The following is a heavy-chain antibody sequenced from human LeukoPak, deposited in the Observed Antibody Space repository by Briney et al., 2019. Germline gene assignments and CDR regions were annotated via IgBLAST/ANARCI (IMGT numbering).Heavy chain of an antibody. V-gene: IGHV3-30*02. J-gene: IGHJ6*04. CDR2: IRYEGNEK. CDR3: AELGITMIGGV. CDR1: GFTFSYYG. Sequence: GGSLRLSCAASGFTFSYYGMHWVRQAPGKGLEWVAFIRYEGNEKFYADSVKGRFTISRDNSKNTLYLQMNSLRAEDTAVYYCAELGITMIGGVWGKGTTVTISS. D-gene: IGHD3-10*02.